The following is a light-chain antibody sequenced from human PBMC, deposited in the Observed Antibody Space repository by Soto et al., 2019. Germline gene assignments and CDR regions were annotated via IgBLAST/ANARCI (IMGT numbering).Light chain of an antibody. Sequence: QSALTQPASVSGSPGQSMTISCTGTSSDVGGYNYVSWYQQYPGRAPKLMIHDVSNRPSGVSSRFSGSKSDNTASLTISGRQAEDEADYYCSSYTSSSTLLFGGGTQLTVL. CDR3: SSYTSSSTLL. V-gene: IGLV2-14*03. J-gene: IGLJ2*01. CDR2: DVS. CDR1: SSDVGGYNY.